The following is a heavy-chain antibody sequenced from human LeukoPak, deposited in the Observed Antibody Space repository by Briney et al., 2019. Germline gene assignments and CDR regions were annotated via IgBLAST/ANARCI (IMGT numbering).Heavy chain of an antibody. CDR1: GFTFSDYY. D-gene: IGHD5-24*01. Sequence: PGGSLRLSCAASGFTFSDYYMNWIRQAPGKGLEWISYISTTSKTVYYADSVKGRFTISRDNTRNTVFLQMDNLGAEDTAVYYCARERERDPHYLDFWGQGTLVTVSS. CDR2: ISTTSKTV. CDR3: ARERERDPHYLDF. V-gene: IGHV3-11*01. J-gene: IGHJ4*02.